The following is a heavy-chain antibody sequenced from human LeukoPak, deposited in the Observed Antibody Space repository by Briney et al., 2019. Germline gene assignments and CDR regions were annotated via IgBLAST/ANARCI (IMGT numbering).Heavy chain of an antibody. J-gene: IGHJ6*02. CDR3: ARHLYSGSYFFDYYYGMDV. V-gene: IGHV4-39*01. Sequence: PSETLSLTCTVSGGSISSSSYYWGWIRQPPGKGLEWIGGIYYSGSTYYNPSLKSRVTISVDTSKNQFSLKLSSVTAADTAVYYCARHLYSGSYFFDYYYGMDVWGQGTTVTVSS. CDR1: GGSISSSSYY. CDR2: IYYSGST. D-gene: IGHD1-26*01.